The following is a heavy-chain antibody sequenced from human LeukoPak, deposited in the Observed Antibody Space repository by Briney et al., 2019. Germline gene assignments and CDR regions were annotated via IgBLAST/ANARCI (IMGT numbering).Heavy chain of an antibody. CDR3: AKSLGIIRRGAFDI. J-gene: IGHJ3*02. D-gene: IGHD3-10*01. Sequence: PGGSLRLSCAASVYTLKCYAMRWVRQAPGKGLEWVSGISGSAATTYYADSAKGRFTISRDNSKNRLYLQMNSLRVENTAVYYCAKSLGIIRRGAFDIWGQGTMVTVSS. CDR2: ISGSAATT. CDR1: VYTLKCYA. V-gene: IGHV3-23*01.